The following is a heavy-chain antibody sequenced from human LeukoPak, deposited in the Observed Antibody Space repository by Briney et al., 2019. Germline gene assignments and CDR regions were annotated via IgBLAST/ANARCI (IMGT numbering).Heavy chain of an antibody. V-gene: IGHV3-49*04. Sequence: PGGSLRLSCTASGFTFGDYAMSWVRQAPGKGLEWVGFIRSKAYGGTTEYAASVKGRFTISRDDPKSIAYLQMNSLKTEDTAVYYCTSITLDYWGQGTLVTVSS. CDR3: TSITLDY. CDR1: GFTFGDYA. D-gene: IGHD3-10*01. J-gene: IGHJ4*02. CDR2: IRSKAYGGTT.